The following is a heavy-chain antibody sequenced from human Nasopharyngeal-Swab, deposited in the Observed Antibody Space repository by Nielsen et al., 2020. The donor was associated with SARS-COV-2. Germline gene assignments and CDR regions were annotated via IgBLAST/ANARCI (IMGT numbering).Heavy chain of an antibody. CDR3: ARRDTMVRDYGMDV. D-gene: IGHD3-10*01. J-gene: IGHJ6*02. CDR1: GYTFATYW. V-gene: IGHV5-51*01. CDR2: IYPGDSDT. Sequence: GESLKISCKGFGYTFATYWIGWVRQMPGKGLEWMGIIYPGDSDTRYSPSFQGQVTISADKSISTAYLQWSSLKAPDTAMYYCARRDTMVRDYGMDVWGQGTTVTVSS.